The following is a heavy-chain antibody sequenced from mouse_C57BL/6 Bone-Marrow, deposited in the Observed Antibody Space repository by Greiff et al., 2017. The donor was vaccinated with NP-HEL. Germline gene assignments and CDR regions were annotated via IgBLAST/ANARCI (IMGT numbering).Heavy chain of an antibody. V-gene: IGHV1-76*01. CDR1: GYTFTDYY. Sequence: VQLQQSGAELVRPGASVKLSCKASGYTFTDYYINWVKQRPGQGLEWIARIYPGSGNTYYNEKFKGKATLTAEKSSSTAYMQLSSLTSEDSAVYFCARGLNECYAMDYWGQGTSVTVSS. CDR2: IYPGSGNT. J-gene: IGHJ4*01. D-gene: IGHD3-1*01. CDR3: ARGLNECYAMDY.